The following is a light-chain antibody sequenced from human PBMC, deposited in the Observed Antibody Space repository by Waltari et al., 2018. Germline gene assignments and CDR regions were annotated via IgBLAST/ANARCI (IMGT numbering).Light chain of an antibody. CDR3: QQRSKWPPT. CDR2: DAS. Sequence: EIVFNKAPAPPVFSPGGKTPLSCKASQTISSYLAWYQHKLGQAPRLLIYDASKRATGIPARFSGSGSGTDFTLTISGLEPEDFAVYYCQQRSKWPPTFGGGTKVEIK. CDR1: QTISSY. J-gene: IGKJ4*01. V-gene: IGKV3-11*01.